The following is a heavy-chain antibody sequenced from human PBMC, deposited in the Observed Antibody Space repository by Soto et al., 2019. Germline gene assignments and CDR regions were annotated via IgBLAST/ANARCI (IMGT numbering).Heavy chain of an antibody. CDR2: TYITGDT. D-gene: IGHD6-19*01. Sequence: PSETLSLTCRVSGDSINRYYWSWIRQSAGKGLEWIGRTYITGDTDFNPSLKSRVTMSLDMSRHQLSLHLSSVTAADTAVYYCAREYTETVDGPTPFYFDYWGQGTPVTVSS. CDR1: GDSINRYY. V-gene: IGHV4-4*07. J-gene: IGHJ4*02. CDR3: AREYTETVDGPTPFYFDY.